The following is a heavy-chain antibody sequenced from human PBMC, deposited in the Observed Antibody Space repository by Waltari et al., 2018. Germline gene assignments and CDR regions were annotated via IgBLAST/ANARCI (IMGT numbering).Heavy chain of an antibody. D-gene: IGHD6-6*01. V-gene: IGHV3-74*01. CDR3: ARVRLAHYDYFGFDV. Sequence: EVQLVESGGGLVQPGGALRHSCEVSGFTFVTSGMHWVRQVPGKGLVWVARINSDGSTINYADSVNGRFTISRDNAKNTVYLQMNSLRVEDTAVYFCARVRLAHYDYFGFDVWGQGTTVTVSS. CDR1: GFTFVTSG. CDR2: INSDGSTI. J-gene: IGHJ6*02.